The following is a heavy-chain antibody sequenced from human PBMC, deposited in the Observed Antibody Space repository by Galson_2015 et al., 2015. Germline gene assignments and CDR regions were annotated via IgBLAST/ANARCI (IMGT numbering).Heavy chain of an antibody. CDR3: ARDPAPGRGYFDY. V-gene: IGHV4-4*02. J-gene: IGHJ4*02. CDR2: IYHSGST. D-gene: IGHD6-13*01. CDR1: GGSISSSNW. Sequence: SETLSLTCAVSGGSISSSNWWSWVRQPPGKGLEWIGEIYHSGSTNYNPSLKSRVTISVDKSKNQFSLKLSSVTAADTAVYYCARDPAPGRGYFDYWGQGTLVTVSS.